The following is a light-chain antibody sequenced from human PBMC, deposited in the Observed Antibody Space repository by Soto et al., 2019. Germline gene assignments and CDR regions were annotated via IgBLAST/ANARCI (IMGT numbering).Light chain of an antibody. J-gene: IGKJ5*01. CDR2: DAS. V-gene: IGKV3-11*01. CDR1: QSVSSY. CDR3: QKRSNLIT. Sequence: EIVLTQSPATLSLSPGERATLSCRASQSVSSYLAWYQQKPDQAPRLLIYDASKRATGIPARFSGSGSGTDFILTISSLEPEDFAVYYCQKRSNLITFGQGTRLEIK.